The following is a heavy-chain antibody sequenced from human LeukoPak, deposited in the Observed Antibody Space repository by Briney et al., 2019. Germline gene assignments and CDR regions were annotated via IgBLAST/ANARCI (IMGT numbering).Heavy chain of an antibody. D-gene: IGHD3-16*01. Sequence: SVKVSCKASGGTFSTYAISWVRQAPGQGLEWMGGIIPIFGTANYAQKFQGRVTITADESTSTAYMELSSLRTEDTAVYYCARDNLNDGWFDPWGQGTLVTVSS. V-gene: IGHV1-69*13. J-gene: IGHJ5*02. CDR1: GGTFSTYA. CDR2: IIPIFGTA. CDR3: ARDNLNDGWFDP.